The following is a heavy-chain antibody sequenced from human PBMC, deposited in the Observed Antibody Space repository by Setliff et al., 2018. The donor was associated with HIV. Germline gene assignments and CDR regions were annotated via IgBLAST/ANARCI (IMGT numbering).Heavy chain of an antibody. CDR3: AREQWLVTRGYFDS. D-gene: IGHD6-19*01. J-gene: IGHJ4*02. V-gene: IGHV4-34*01. CDR2: INHSGST. CDR1: SGSFSGYY. Sequence: SETLSLTCAVYSGSFSGYYWSWIRQPPGKGLEWIGEINHSGSTNYNPSHKSRVTISIDTSKNQFSVKLNFVTAADTAVYYCAREQWLVTRGYFDSWGQGIMVTVSS.